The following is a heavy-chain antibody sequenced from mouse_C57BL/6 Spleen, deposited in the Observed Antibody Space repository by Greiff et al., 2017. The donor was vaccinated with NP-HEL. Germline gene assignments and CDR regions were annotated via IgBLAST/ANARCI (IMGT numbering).Heavy chain of an antibody. J-gene: IGHJ1*03. CDR3: ARGAPPGSHWYVDV. Sequence: EVKLMESGGGLVQPGASLKLSCESNEYAFPSHDMSWVRQTPEKRLELVAAINSDGGSTYYPDTMESRVIISRDNTYKPPYLQMSSLRSEDTALYDCARGAPPGSHWYVDVWGTGTTVTVSS. D-gene: IGHD4-1*01. CDR2: INSDGGST. CDR1: EYAFPSHD. V-gene: IGHV5-2*01.